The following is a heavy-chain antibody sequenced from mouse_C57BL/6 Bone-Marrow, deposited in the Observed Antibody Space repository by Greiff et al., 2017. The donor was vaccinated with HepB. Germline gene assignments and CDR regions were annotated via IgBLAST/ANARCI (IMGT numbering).Heavy chain of an antibody. CDR1: GYSITSCYY. V-gene: IGHV3-6*01. Sequence: EVQLQQSGPGLVKPSQSLSLTCSVTGYSITSCYYWNLIRQSPGNNLEWMGYISYDGSNNYNPSLKNQITITRDTSKNQFYLKLNSVTTEDTATYYCASTTVVATDYWGRGTSVTVSA. CDR3: ASTTVVATDY. J-gene: IGHJ4*01. D-gene: IGHD1-1*01. CDR2: ISYDGSN.